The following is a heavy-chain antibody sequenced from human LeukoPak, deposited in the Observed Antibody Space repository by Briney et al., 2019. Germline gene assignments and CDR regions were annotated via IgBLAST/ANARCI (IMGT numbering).Heavy chain of an antibody. V-gene: IGHV3-23*01. J-gene: IGHJ3*02. CDR3: AKDRIVVVVAAEAFDI. D-gene: IGHD2-15*01. CDR1: GFTFNNYA. CDR2: ISGSGGST. Sequence: PGGSLRLSCATSGFTFNNYAMSWVRQAPGKGLEWVSAISGSGGSTYYADSVKGRFTISRDNSKNTLYLQMNSLRAEDTAVYYCAKDRIVVVVAAEAFDIWGQGTMVTVSS.